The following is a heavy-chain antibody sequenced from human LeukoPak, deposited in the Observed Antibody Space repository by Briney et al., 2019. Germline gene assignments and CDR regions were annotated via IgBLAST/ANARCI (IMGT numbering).Heavy chain of an antibody. Sequence: ASVKVSCKASGYTFTGYYMHWVRQAPGQGLEWMGWINPNSGGTNYAQKFQGRVTTTRDTSISTAYMELSRLRSDDTAVYYCARVYSSSWARWFDPWGQGTLVTVSS. CDR3: ARVYSSSWARWFDP. CDR1: GYTFTGYY. J-gene: IGHJ5*02. D-gene: IGHD6-13*01. CDR2: INPNSGGT. V-gene: IGHV1-2*02.